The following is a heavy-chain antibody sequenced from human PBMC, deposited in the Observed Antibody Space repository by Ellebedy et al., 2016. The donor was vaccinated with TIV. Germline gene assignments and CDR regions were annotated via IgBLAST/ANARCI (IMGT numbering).Heavy chain of an antibody. D-gene: IGHD6-13*01. CDR1: GYTFTGYY. CDR3: ARGISSWYAEDY. V-gene: IGHV1-18*04. Sequence: AASVKVSCKASGYTFTGYYMHWVRQAPGQGLEWMGWISAYNGNTNYAQKLQGRVTMTTDTSTSTAYMELRSLRSDDTAVYYCARGISSWYAEDYWGQGTLVTVSS. CDR2: ISAYNGNT. J-gene: IGHJ4*02.